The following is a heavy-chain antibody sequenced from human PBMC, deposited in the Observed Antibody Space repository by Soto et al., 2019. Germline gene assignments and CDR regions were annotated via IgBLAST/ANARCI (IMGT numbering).Heavy chain of an antibody. Sequence: GGSLRLSCAASGFTFSNAWMSWVRQPPGKGLEWVGRIKSKTDGGTTDYAAPVKGRFTISRDDSKNTLYLQMNSLKTEDTAVYCCTIVTGVTTFGYYGMDVWGRGTTVRVSS. CDR1: GFTFSNAW. CDR3: TIVTGVTTFGYYGMDV. D-gene: IGHD4-17*01. CDR2: IKSKTDGGTT. V-gene: IGHV3-15*01. J-gene: IGHJ6*01.